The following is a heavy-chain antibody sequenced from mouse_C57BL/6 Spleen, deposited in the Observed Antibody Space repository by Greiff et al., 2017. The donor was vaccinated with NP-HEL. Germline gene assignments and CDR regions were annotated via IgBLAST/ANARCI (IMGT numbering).Heavy chain of an antibody. CDR1: GFTFSDYG. D-gene: IGHD2-4*01. V-gene: IGHV5-17*01. J-gene: IGHJ2*01. Sequence: EVNVVDSGGGLVKPGGSLKLSCAASGFTFSDYGMHWVRQAPEKGLEWVAYISSGSSTIYYADTVKGRFTISRDNAKNTLFLQMTSLRSEDTAMYYCARNDYDDQYYFDYWGQGTTLTVSS. CDR2: ISSGSSTI. CDR3: ARNDYDDQYYFDY.